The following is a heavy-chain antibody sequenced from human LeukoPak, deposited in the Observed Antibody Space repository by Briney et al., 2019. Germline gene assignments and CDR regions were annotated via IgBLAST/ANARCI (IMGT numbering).Heavy chain of an antibody. CDR2: ISAYNGNT. J-gene: IGHJ6*02. CDR1: GYTFTSYG. D-gene: IGHD6-19*01. V-gene: IGHV1-18*01. CDR3: ASGYDPDFGIAVAGTHRWYYYGMDV. Sequence: GASVKVSCKASGYTFTSYGISWVRQAPGQGLEWMGWISAYNGNTNYAQKLQGGVTMTTDTSTSTAYMELRSLRSDDTAVYYCASGYDPDFGIAVAGTHRWYYYGMDVWGQGTTVTVSS.